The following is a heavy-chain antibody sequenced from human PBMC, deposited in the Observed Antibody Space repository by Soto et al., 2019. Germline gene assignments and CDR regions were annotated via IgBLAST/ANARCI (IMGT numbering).Heavy chain of an antibody. V-gene: IGHV4-30-2*01. J-gene: IGHJ5*02. CDR1: GVSISSGGYS. CDR2: IYHSGST. D-gene: IGHD3-10*01. CDR3: ARYYGSEGSWFDP. Sequence: SVTLPLTCAVSGVSISSGGYSWSWIRQPPGKGLEWIGYIYHSGSTYYNPSLKSRVTISVDRSKNQFSLKLSSVTAADTAVYYCARYYGSEGSWFDPWGQGTLVTVSS.